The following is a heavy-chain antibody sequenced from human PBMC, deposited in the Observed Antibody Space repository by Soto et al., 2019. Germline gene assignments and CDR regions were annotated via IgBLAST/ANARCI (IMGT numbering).Heavy chain of an antibody. CDR2: ISFDGSEK. V-gene: IGHV3-30*18. D-gene: IGHD3-22*01. CDR3: AKDRRLYDSSGYYFYFAS. CDR1: GFTFSNYG. Sequence: GGSLRLSCAASGFTFSNYGMHWVRQAPGKGLEWVAVISFDGSEKFYADFVKGRFAISRDNSKKTLELQMHSLGAEDTAVYYCAKDRRLYDSSGYYFYFASWGQGTLVTVSS. J-gene: IGHJ4*02.